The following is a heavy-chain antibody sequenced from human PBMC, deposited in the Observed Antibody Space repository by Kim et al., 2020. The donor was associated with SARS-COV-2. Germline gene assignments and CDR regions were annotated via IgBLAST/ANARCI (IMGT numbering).Heavy chain of an antibody. V-gene: IGHV3-23*01. Sequence: VKGRFTISRDNSKNTLYLQMNSLRAEDTAVYYCAKGGYYDILTGYEYFDYWGQGTLVTVSS. J-gene: IGHJ4*02. D-gene: IGHD3-9*01. CDR3: AKGGYYDILTGYEYFDY.